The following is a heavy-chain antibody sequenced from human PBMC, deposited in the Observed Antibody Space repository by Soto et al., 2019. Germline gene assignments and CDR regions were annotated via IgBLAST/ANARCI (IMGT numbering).Heavy chain of an antibody. J-gene: IGHJ4*02. Sequence: PSETLCLTCTVSGGSIDGTTYYWGWIRQPPGKGLDFIGSIYYSGSTYYNPSLKSRVTISVDTSKNQFSLKVTSVTAADTAVYYCARRQETGDFDSWGQGTLVTVSS. CDR3: ARRQETGDFDS. CDR1: GGSIDGTTYY. V-gene: IGHV4-39*01. CDR2: IYYSGST.